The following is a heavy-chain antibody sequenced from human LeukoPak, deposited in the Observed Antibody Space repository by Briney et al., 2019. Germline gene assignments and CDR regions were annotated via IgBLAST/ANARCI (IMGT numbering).Heavy chain of an antibody. CDR1: GFTFSSHT. CDR3: ARNYDFWSGYFNSVDS. Sequence: PGGSLRLSCAASGFTFSSHTMNWVRQAPGKGLEWVSSISSSSSYIYYADSVKGRFTISRDNAKNSLYLRMNSLRAGDTAVYYCARNYDFWSGYFNSVDSWGQGTLVTVSS. V-gene: IGHV3-21*01. CDR2: ISSSSSYI. D-gene: IGHD3-3*01. J-gene: IGHJ5*01.